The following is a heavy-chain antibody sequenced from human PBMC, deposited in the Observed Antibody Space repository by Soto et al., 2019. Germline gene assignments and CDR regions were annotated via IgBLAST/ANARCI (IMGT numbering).Heavy chain of an antibody. CDR2: ISAYNGNT. CDR3: ARDHPHGPPIYYGDADAFDI. CDR1: GYTFPSYG. D-gene: IGHD4-17*01. J-gene: IGHJ3*02. Sequence: QVQLVQSGAEGKKPGASVKVSCKASGYTFPSYGISWVRQAPGQGLEWMGWISAYNGNTNYAQKLQGRVTMTTDTSTSTAYMGLRGLGSGDTAVYYCARDHPHGPPIYYGDADAFDIWCQGTMVTVSS. V-gene: IGHV1-18*01.